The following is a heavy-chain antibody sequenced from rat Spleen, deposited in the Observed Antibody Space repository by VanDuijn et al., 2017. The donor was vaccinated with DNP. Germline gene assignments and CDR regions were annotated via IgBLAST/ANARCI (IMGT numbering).Heavy chain of an antibody. CDR2: ISYDGGIT. CDR3: ASLNNYNWFAY. V-gene: IGHV5-22*01. CDR1: GFTFSNYY. Sequence: EVQLVESGGGLVQPGRSLKLSCAASGFTFSNYYMAWVRQAPTKGLEWVAYISYDGGITNYGDSVKGRFTISRDNAKSTLYLQMYSLRSEDMATYYCASLNNYNWFAYWGQGTLVTVSS. D-gene: IGHD1-10*01. J-gene: IGHJ3*01.